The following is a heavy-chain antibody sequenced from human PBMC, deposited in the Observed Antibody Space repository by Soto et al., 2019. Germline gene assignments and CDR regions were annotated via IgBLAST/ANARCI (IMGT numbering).Heavy chain of an antibody. CDR3: ARDLSSTYDY. J-gene: IGHJ4*02. V-gene: IGHV3-30-3*01. D-gene: IGHD2-15*01. CDR1: GFTFSSYA. CDR2: ISYDGSNK. Sequence: QVQLVESGGGVVQPGRSLRLSCAASGFTFSSYAMHWVRQAPGKGLEWVAVISYDGSNKYYADSVKGRFTISRDNSKNTLYLQMNILRAEDTAVYYCARDLSSTYDYWGQGTLVTVSS.